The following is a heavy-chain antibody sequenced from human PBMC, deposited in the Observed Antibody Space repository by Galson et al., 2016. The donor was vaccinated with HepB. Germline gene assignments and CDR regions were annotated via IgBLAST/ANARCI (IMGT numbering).Heavy chain of an antibody. CDR3: ATGIVVAGKMYYYYMDV. V-gene: IGHV4-39*01. Sequence: TVSGASISDTAYYWGWIRQPPGRGLEWIGSMYHTEDTYYNPSLKSRVTISVDTSKNQFSLRLNSVTAADTGVYYCATGIVVAGKMYYYYMDVWGKGTTVTVSS. CDR1: GASISDTAYY. CDR2: MYHTEDT. J-gene: IGHJ6*03. D-gene: IGHD6-19*01.